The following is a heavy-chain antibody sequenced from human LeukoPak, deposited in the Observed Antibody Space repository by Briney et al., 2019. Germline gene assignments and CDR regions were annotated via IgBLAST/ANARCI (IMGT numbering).Heavy chain of an antibody. CDR1: GFTFSSYS. CDR2: ISSSSSTI. Sequence: GGSLRLSCVASGFTFSSYSMSWVRQAPGKGLEWVSYISSSSSTIYYADSVKGRFTISRDNAKNSLYLQMNSLRADDTAIYYCARAIQLWFVDFWGRGTLVTVSS. J-gene: IGHJ4*02. D-gene: IGHD5-18*01. CDR3: ARAIQLWFVDF. V-gene: IGHV3-48*01.